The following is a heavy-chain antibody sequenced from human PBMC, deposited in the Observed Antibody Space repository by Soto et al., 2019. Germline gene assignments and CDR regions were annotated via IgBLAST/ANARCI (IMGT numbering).Heavy chain of an antibody. D-gene: IGHD1-1*01. CDR2: IYYTGST. CDR1: GGSINSDEYY. V-gene: IGHV4-30-4*01. J-gene: IGHJ4*02. Sequence: PSETLSLTCSVSGGSINSDEYYWSWIRQPPGEGLEWIGHIYYTGSTSYNPSLKSRLTRSVDTSKNQFSLKHNSVSAADTAVYYCARDRGNSPDFFDSWGQGTLVTVSS. CDR3: ARDRGNSPDFFDS.